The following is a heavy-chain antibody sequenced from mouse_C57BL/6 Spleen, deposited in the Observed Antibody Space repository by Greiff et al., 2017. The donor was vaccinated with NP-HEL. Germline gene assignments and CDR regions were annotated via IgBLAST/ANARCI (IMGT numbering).Heavy chain of an antibody. V-gene: IGHV1-55*01. Sequence: QVQLQQPGAELVKPGASVKMSCKASGYTFTSYWITWVKQRPGQGLEWIGDIYPGSGSTNYNEKFKSNATLTVDTSSITAYMQLSSLTSEDSAVYYCARGRDRFADWGQGTLVTVSA. J-gene: IGHJ3*01. CDR1: GYTFTSYW. D-gene: IGHD3-3*01. CDR2: IYPGSGST. CDR3: ARGRDRFAD.